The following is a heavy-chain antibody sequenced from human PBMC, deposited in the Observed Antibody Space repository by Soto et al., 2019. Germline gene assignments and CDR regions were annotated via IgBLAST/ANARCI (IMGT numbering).Heavy chain of an antibody. CDR2: ISAYNGNT. CDR1: GYTFTSYG. D-gene: IGHD6-19*01. CDR3: ARGVAVAGTTHYYYYYGMDV. V-gene: IGHV1-18*01. Sequence: VASVKVSCKASGYTFTSYGISWVRQAPGQGLEWMGWISAYNGNTNYAQKLQGRVTMTTDTSTSTAYMELRSLRSDDTAVYYCARGVAVAGTTHYYYYYGMDVWGQGTTVTVSS. J-gene: IGHJ6*02.